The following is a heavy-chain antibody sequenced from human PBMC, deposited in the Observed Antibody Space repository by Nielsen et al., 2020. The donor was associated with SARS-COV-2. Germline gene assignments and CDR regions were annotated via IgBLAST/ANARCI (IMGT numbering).Heavy chain of an antibody. V-gene: IGHV4-61*01. CDR1: GGSISTGSHY. D-gene: IGHD5-24*01. J-gene: IGHJ4*02. CDR3: VRIDMATISVDY. CDR2: NFYRGNT. Sequence: SETLPLTCIVSGGSISTGSHYWSWIRQPPGKGLDWIGYNFYRGNTNYNPSLKSRVTILVDTSKNQFSLKVNSVTAADTAVYYCVRIDMATISVDYWGRGTLVTVSS.